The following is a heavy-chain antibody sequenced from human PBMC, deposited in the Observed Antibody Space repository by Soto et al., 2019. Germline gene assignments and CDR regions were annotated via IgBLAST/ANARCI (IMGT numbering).Heavy chain of an antibody. CDR3: ARASYDYTKTPFDY. CDR1: GFTDSSNY. J-gene: IGHJ4*02. Sequence: GSLRLSCSASGFTDSSNYMSWVRQAPGKGLEWVSVIYSGGSTYYADSVKGRFTISRDNSKNTLYLQMNSLRAEDTDVYYCARASYDYTKTPFDYWGQGTLVTVYS. CDR2: IYSGGST. V-gene: IGHV3-53*01. D-gene: IGHD4-4*01.